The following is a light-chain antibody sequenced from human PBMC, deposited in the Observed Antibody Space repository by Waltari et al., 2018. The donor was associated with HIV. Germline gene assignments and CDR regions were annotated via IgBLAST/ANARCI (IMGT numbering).Light chain of an antibody. CDR2: EVS. V-gene: IGLV2-14*01. J-gene: IGLJ2*01. CDR1: SSDVGHYNY. CDR3: SSYTSSGTLV. Sequence: QSALTQPASVSGSPGQSISISCTGTSSDVGHYNYVSWYQQHPGKAPKLMIDEVSNRPSGVSNRFSGSKSDNTASLTISGLQAEDEADYYCSSYTSSGTLVFGGGSKLTVL.